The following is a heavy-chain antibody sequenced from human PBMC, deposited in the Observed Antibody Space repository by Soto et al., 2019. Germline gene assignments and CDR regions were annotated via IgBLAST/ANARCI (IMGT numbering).Heavy chain of an antibody. J-gene: IGHJ3*01. CDR2: ITWNSVFT. CDR3: AKDRFTGSSLGRGAFHL. CDR1: GFKLDDYA. V-gene: IGHV3-9*01. Sequence: PWGSLRLSCAASGFKLDDYAMHWARQAPGEGLEWVSGITWNSVFTDYAVSVKGRFTISRDNAKNTLYLEMDSLTTADTAFYYCAKDRFTGSSLGRGAFHLWGPGTMVSVSS. D-gene: IGHD2-8*02.